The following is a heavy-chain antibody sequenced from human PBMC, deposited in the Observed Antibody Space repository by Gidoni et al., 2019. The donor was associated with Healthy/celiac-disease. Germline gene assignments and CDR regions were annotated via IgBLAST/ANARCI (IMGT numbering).Heavy chain of an antibody. J-gene: IGHJ5*02. CDR1: GFTFSSYS. V-gene: IGHV3-21*01. Sequence: EVQLVESGGGLVKPGGSLSLSCAASGFTFSSYSMNWVRQAPGKGLEWVSSISSSSSYIYYADSVKGRFTISRDNAKNSLYLQMNSLRAEDTAVYYCARDRGVGGTTPSWGQGTLVTVSS. D-gene: IGHD2-15*01. CDR3: ARDRGVGGTTPS. CDR2: ISSSSSYI.